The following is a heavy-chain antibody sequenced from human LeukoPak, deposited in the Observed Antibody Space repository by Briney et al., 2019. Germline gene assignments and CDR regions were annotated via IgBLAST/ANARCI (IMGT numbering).Heavy chain of an antibody. V-gene: IGHV3-33*01. CDR2: IRYDGSNK. D-gene: IGHD5-24*01. J-gene: IGHJ4*02. Sequence: GGSLRLSCAAAGFSFSNYGMHWVRQAPGMGLEWVAVIRYDGSNKYYADSVKGRFTISRDNTQSTLYLEMNNLRAEDTAVYYCARDKDGYNMEYYFDYWGQGTLVTVSS. CDR3: ARDKDGYNMEYYFDY. CDR1: GFSFSNYG.